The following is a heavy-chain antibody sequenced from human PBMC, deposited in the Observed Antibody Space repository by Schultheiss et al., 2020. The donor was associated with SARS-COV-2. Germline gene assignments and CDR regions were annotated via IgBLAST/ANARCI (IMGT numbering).Heavy chain of an antibody. CDR1: GGSISSSSYY. V-gene: IGHV4-39*07. J-gene: IGHJ4*02. CDR3: ARDQPRIAVADHYFDY. Sequence: SETLSLTCTVSGGSISSSSYYWGWIRQPPGKGLEWIGSIYYSGSTNYNPSLKSRVTISVDTSKNQFSLKLSSVTAADTAVYYCARDQPRIAVADHYFDYWGQGTLVTVSS. CDR2: IYYSGST. D-gene: IGHD6-19*01.